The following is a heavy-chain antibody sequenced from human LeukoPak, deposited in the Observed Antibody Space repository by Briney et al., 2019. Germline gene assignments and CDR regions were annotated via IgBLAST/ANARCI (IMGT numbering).Heavy chain of an antibody. CDR2: IKSSGST. Sequence: KSSETLSLTCTVSGGSVSSYYWSWIRQPPGKGLEWIGYIKSSGSTNYNPSLKSRVTISIDTSKNQFSLRLNSVTAADTAVYYCARDGTVATNWFDPWGQGTLVTVSS. CDR1: GGSVSSYY. J-gene: IGHJ5*02. CDR3: ARDGTVATNWFDP. D-gene: IGHD5-12*01. V-gene: IGHV4-59*02.